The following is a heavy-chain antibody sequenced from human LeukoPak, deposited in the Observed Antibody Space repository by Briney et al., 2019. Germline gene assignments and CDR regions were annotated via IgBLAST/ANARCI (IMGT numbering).Heavy chain of an antibody. CDR1: GFTFSSYG. CDR3: ARDQQWLARDY. CDR2: ISGSGGST. J-gene: IGHJ4*02. Sequence: PGGSLRLSCAASGFTFSSYGMSWVRQAPGKGLEWVSAISGSGGSTYYADSVKGRFTISRDNAKNSLYLQMNSLRAEDTAVYYCARDQQWLARDYWGQGTLVTVSS. D-gene: IGHD6-19*01. V-gene: IGHV3-23*01.